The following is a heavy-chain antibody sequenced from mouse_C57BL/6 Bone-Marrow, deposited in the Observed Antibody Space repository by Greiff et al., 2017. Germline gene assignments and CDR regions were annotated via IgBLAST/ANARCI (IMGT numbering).Heavy chain of an antibody. D-gene: IGHD1-1*01. CDR2: IYPRSGNT. CDR3: ANYYGSSFYWYFDV. J-gene: IGHJ1*03. V-gene: IGHV1-81*01. CDR1: GYTFTSYG. Sequence: QVQLKQSGAELARPGASVKLSCKASGYTFTSYGISWVKQSTGQGLEWIGEIYPRSGNTYYNEKFKGKATLTADKSSSTAYMELRSLTSEDSAVYFCANYYGSSFYWYFDVWGTGTTVTVSS.